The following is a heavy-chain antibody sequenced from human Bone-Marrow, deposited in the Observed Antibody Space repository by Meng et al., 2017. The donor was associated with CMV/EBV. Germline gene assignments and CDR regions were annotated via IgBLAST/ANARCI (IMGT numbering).Heavy chain of an antibody. V-gene: IGHV3-33*06. J-gene: IGHJ6*02. CDR1: GFTFSSYG. CDR3: AKDISYCSSTSCYRTSFENYYYYGMDV. Sequence: GESLKISCAASGFTFSSYGMHWVRQAPGKGLEWVAVIWYDGSNKYYADSVKGRFTISRDNSENTLYLQMNSLRAEDTAVYYCAKDISYCSSTSCYRTSFENYYYYGMDVWGQGTTVTVSS. CDR2: IWYDGSNK. D-gene: IGHD2-2*02.